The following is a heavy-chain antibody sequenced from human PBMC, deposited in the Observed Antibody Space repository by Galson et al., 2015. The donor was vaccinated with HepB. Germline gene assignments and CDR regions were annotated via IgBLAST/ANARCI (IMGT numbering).Heavy chain of an antibody. V-gene: IGHV3-33*01. CDR1: GFTFSSYG. CDR2: IWYDGSNK. J-gene: IGHJ1*01. D-gene: IGHD2-2*01. Sequence: SLRLSCAASGFTFSSYGMHWVRQAPGKGLEWVAVIWYDGSNKYYADSVKGRFTISRDNSKNTLYLQMNSLRAEDTAVYYCARGGCSSTSCPRTRALFQHWGQGTLVTVSS. CDR3: ARGGCSSTSCPRTRALFQH.